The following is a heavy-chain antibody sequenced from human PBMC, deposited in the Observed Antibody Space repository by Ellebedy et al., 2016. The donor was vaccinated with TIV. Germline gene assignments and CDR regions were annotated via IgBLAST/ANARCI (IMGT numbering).Heavy chain of an antibody. CDR2: ITNSGTST. J-gene: IGHJ2*01. CDR3: AKGGSKSGYSFDL. V-gene: IGHV3-23*01. D-gene: IGHD3-3*01. Sequence: PGGSLRLSCAASGFTFSNNAMSWVRQAPGKGLEWISAITNSGTSTYYADSVKGRFTISRDNSKNTLYLQMNSLRAEDTAVHYCAKGGSKSGYSFDLWGRGTLVTVSS. CDR1: GFTFSNNA.